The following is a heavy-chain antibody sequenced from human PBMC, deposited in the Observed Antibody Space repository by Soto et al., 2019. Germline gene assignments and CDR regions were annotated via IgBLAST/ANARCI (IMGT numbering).Heavy chain of an antibody. CDR3: AREMTTVTTLYFDY. CDR2: ISSSGSTI. CDR1: GFTFSDYY. D-gene: IGHD4-17*01. V-gene: IGHV3-11*01. Sequence: GGSLRLSCEASGFTFSDYYMSWIRQAPGKGLEWVSYISSSGSTIYYADSVKGRFTISRDNAKNSLYLQMNSLRAEDTAVYYCAREMTTVTTLYFDYWGQGTLVTVSS. J-gene: IGHJ4*02.